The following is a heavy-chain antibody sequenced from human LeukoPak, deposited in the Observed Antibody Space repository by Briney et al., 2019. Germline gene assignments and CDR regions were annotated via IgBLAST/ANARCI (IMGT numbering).Heavy chain of an antibody. J-gene: IGHJ5*02. Sequence: SETLSLTFTVSGASISSGTYYWSWIRQPPGKGLEWIGYISHSGSTFYNPSLKSRVTISVDRSKNQFSLKLSSVTAAGTAVYYCARAGSNGISTDWFDPWGQGTLVTVSS. CDR1: GASISSGTYY. CDR3: ARAGSNGISTDWFDP. CDR2: ISHSGST. V-gene: IGHV4-30-2*01. D-gene: IGHD4-11*01.